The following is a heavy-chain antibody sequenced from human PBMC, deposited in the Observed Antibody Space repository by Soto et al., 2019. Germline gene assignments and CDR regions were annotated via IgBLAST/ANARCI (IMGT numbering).Heavy chain of an antibody. Sequence: ASVKVSCKVSGYTLTELSMHWVRQAPGKGLEWMGGFDPEDGETIYAQKFQGRVTMTEDTSTDTAYMELRSLRSEDTAVYYCATGGIHYDILTGYYPLDYWGQGTLVTVSS. V-gene: IGHV1-24*01. CDR2: FDPEDGET. CDR1: GYTLTELS. D-gene: IGHD3-9*01. CDR3: ATGGIHYDILTGYYPLDY. J-gene: IGHJ4*02.